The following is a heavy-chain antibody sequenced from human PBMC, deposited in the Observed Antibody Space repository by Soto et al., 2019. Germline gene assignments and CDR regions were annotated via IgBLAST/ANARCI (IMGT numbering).Heavy chain of an antibody. V-gene: IGHV4-31*03. CDR2: IYFSGST. D-gene: IGHD4-17*01. CDR1: GASINSGGYY. J-gene: IGHJ4*02. CDR3: ATGDAWEALLAY. Sequence: SETLSLTCTVSGASINSGGYYWSWIRQLPGKGLEWIGYIYFSGSTYYNPSLESRVTISLDTSQNQFSLKLNSVTAADTAVYYCATGDAWEALLAYWGQGTLVTVSS.